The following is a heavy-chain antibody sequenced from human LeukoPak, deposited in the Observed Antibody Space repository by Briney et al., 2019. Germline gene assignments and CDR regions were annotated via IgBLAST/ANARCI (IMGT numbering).Heavy chain of an antibody. Sequence: PGGSLTLSCASSGFTFSSYAMSWVRQAPGKGLEGVSAINGSGGSTYYADSVKGRFTISRDNSKNTMYLKMNSMRAEDTAVYYCANNSYVDYWGQGTLVTVSS. CDR1: GFTFSSYA. CDR2: INGSGGST. J-gene: IGHJ4*02. V-gene: IGHV3-23*01. D-gene: IGHD5-18*01. CDR3: ANNSYVDY.